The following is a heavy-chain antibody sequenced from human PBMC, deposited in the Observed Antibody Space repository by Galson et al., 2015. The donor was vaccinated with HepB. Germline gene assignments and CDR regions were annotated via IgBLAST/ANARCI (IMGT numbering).Heavy chain of an antibody. J-gene: IGHJ4*02. CDR2: ISSSGSVM. D-gene: IGHD2-15*01. V-gene: IGHV3-48*03. CDR1: GFSFSTYE. CDR3: ARPDCRGGGCYLDY. Sequence: SLRLSCAASGFSFSTYEMNWVRQAPGKGLEWVSYISSSGSVMSYADSVEGRFTISRDNPKNSLYLQMSSLRAEDTAVYYCARPDCRGGGCYLDYWGQGTLFTVSS.